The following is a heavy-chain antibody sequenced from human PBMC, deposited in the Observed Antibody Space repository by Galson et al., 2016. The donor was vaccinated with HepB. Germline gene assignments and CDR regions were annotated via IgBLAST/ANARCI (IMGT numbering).Heavy chain of an antibody. D-gene: IGHD6-6*01. CDR2: IHYSESP. CDR1: GDSVTSDNYY. Sequence: SETLSLTCTVSGDSVTSDNYYCSWIRQPPGKGLEWLGTIHYSESPRFNPSLKSRITISLDTSKSHFSLKLTSVTAADTAVYYCARGKSSRRTLAYYHYGLEGWGQGTTVTVSS. CDR3: ARGKSSRRTLAYYHYGLEG. J-gene: IGHJ6*02. V-gene: IGHV4-61*03.